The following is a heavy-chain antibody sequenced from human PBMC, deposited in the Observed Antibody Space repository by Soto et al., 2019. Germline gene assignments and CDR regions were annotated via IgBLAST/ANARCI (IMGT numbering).Heavy chain of an antibody. Sequence: EXQLLXSGXDLVXPGGSLRLSXVASEFTFNSYAMSWVXXXXXXXXXXVSSIIGSGAITYYADSVKGRFTISRDNSKSTLYLQXNSLXVEDTALYYXAKDXXDXXXXSXIDYWGQGTLVTVSS. CDR3: AKDXXDXXXXSXIDY. CDR1: EFTFNSYA. V-gene: IGHV3-23*01. CDR2: IIGSGAIT. J-gene: IGHJ4*02.